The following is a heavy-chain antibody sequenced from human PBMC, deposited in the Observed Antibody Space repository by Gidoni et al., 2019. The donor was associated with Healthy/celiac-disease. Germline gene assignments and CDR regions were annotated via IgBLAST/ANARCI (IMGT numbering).Heavy chain of an antibody. J-gene: IGHJ5*02. V-gene: IGHV4-34*01. D-gene: IGHD2-15*01. CDR3: ARGCVVVANRSRWFDP. Sequence: QVQLQQWGAGLLKPSETLSLTCAVYGGSFSGYYWSWIRQPPGKGLEWIGEINHSGSTNYNPSLKSRVTISVDTSKNQFSLKLSSVTAADTAVYYCARGCVVVANRSRWFDPWGQGTLVTVSS. CDR1: GGSFSGYY. CDR2: INHSGST.